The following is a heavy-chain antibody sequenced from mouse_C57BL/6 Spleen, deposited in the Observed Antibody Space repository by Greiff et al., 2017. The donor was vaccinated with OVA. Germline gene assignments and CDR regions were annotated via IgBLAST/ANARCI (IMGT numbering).Heavy chain of an antibody. CDR2: IDPANGNT. CDR3: ARPITTVVATRYAMDY. CDR1: GFNIKNTY. Sequence: EVQLQQSVAELVRPGASVKLSCTASGFNIKNTYMHWVKQRPEQGLEWIGRIDPANGNTKYAPKFQGKATITADTSANTAYLQLSSLTSEDSAIYYCARPITTVVATRYAMDYGGQGTSVTVSS. V-gene: IGHV14-3*01. D-gene: IGHD1-1*01. J-gene: IGHJ4*01.